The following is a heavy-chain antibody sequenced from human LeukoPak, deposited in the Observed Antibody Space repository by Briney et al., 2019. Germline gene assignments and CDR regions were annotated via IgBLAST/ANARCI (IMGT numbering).Heavy chain of an antibody. CDR3: ARDLGIADWFDP. J-gene: IGHJ5*02. Sequence: ASVKVSCKASGYTFTGYYMHWVRQAPGQGLEWMGRINPNSGGTNYAQKLQGRVTMTTDTSTSTAYMELRSLRSDDTAVYYCARDLGIADWFDPWGQGTLVTVSS. CDR1: GYTFTGYY. CDR2: INPNSGGT. V-gene: IGHV1-2*06. D-gene: IGHD6-13*01.